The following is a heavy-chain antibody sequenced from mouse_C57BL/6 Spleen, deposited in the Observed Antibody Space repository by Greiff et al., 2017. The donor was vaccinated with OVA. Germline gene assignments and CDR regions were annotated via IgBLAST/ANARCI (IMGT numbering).Heavy chain of an antibody. V-gene: IGHV1-64*01. Sequence: QVHVKQSGAELVKPGASVKLSCKASGYTFTSYWMHWVKQRPGQGLEWIGMIHPNSGSTNYNEKFKSKATLTVDKSSSTAYMQLSSLTSEDSAVYYCARFYDYEGYFDVWGTGTTVTVSS. CDR1: GYTFTSYW. CDR2: IHPNSGST. CDR3: ARFYDYEGYFDV. D-gene: IGHD2-4*01. J-gene: IGHJ1*03.